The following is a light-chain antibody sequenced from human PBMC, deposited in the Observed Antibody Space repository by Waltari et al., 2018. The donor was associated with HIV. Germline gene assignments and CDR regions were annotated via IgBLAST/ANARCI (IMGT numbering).Light chain of an antibody. Sequence: DIHVTQYPFPLPAYVGYGFPVTYRAIQTIGTYLNWYQQVPSEAPKLLIYSASNLQSGVPSRFSGSGYGTDFSLTISSLEPEDFAVYYCQQSYTTPRTFGQGTKVEIK. V-gene: IGKV1-39*01. J-gene: IGKJ1*01. CDR1: QTIGTY. CDR2: SAS. CDR3: QQSYTTPRT.